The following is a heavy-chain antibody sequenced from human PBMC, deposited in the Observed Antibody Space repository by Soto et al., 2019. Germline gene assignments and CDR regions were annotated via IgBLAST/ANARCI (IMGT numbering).Heavy chain of an antibody. D-gene: IGHD3-10*01. CDR2: IYYTGST. CDR3: ARSVAYYYGSGSENCFDP. CDR1: GGSISSYS. J-gene: IGHJ5*02. V-gene: IGHV4-59*01. Sequence: PSETLSLTCTVSGGSISSYSWSWIRQPPWKGLEWIGNIYYTGSTKYNPSLKSRVTITVDTPKSQFSLKLSSVTAADTAVYYCARSVAYYYGSGSENCFDPWGQGTLVTVSS.